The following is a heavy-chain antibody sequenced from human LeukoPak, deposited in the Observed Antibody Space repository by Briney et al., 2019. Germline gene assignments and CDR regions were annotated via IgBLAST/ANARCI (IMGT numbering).Heavy chain of an antibody. CDR1: GDSVIGSY. J-gene: IGHJ4*02. Sequence: SETLSLTCTVSGDSVIGSYWSWIRQAPGKGLEVIGYIYYSVDTDYNPSLKNRVTMSLDLSKKQFSLSLTSVTAADTAVYYCARRRYYDSTGYNPTYYFDHWGQGILVTVSS. CDR3: ARRRYYDSTGYNPTYYFDH. D-gene: IGHD3-22*01. CDR2: IYYSVDT. V-gene: IGHV4-59*02.